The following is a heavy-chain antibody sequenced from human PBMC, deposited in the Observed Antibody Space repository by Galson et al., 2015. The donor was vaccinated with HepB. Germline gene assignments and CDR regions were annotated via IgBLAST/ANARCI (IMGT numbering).Heavy chain of an antibody. CDR3: AKDASPDSSGYYYRYFDY. CDR1: GFTFDDHA. D-gene: IGHD3-22*01. V-gene: IGHV3-9*01. CDR2: INWNSGSI. J-gene: IGHJ4*02. Sequence: SLRLSCAASGFTFDDHAMHWVRQAPGKGLEWVSGINWNSGSIAYADSVKGRFTISRDNAKNSLYLQMNSLRAEDTALDYCAKDASPDSSGYYYRYFDYWGQGTLVTVSS.